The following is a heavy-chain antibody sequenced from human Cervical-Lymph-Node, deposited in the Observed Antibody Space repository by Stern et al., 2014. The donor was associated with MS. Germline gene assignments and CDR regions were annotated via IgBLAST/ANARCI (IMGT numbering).Heavy chain of an antibody. CDR1: GYMFYRYF. Sequence: DQLVESGAEVKKPGASLELSCKASGYMFYRYFIHWVRQAPGHGLEWMGWINPNSGATNIVQKFRDRVTMTRDTSITTVYMDLSGLTSDDTAVYYCAREGGVDGQPLTGYHPYDYWGQGTLVTVSS. CDR2: INPNSGAT. J-gene: IGHJ4*02. D-gene: IGHD3-9*01. CDR3: AREGGVDGQPLTGYHPYDY. V-gene: IGHV1-2*02.